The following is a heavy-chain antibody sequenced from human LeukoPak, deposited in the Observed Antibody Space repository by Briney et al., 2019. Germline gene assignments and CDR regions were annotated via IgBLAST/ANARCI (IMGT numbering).Heavy chain of an antibody. V-gene: IGHV5-51*01. Sequence: GESLKISCKGSGYSFTSYWIGWVRQMPGKGPEWMGIIYPGDSDTRYSPSFQGQVTISADKSISTAYLQWSSLKASDTAMYYCARSSTYYYDSSGYYYPPNYWGQGTLVTVSS. CDR3: ARSSTYYYDSSGYYYPPNY. CDR1: GYSFTSYW. D-gene: IGHD3-22*01. CDR2: IYPGDSDT. J-gene: IGHJ4*02.